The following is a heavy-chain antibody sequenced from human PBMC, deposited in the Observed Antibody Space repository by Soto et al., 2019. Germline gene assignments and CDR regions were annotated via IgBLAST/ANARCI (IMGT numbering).Heavy chain of an antibody. V-gene: IGHV4-59*08. CDR1: GGSISSYY. CDR3: ASRKSSPYFDY. Sequence: SETLSLTCTVSGGSISSYYWSWIRQPPGKGLEWIGYIYYSGSTYYNPSLKSRVTISVDTSKKQFPLKLSSVTAADTAVYYCASRKSSPYFDYWGQGTLVTVSS. CDR2: IYYSGST. J-gene: IGHJ4*02. D-gene: IGHD3-10*01.